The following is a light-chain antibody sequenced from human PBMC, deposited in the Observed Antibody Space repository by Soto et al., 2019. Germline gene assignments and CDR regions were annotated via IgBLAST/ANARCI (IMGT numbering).Light chain of an antibody. Sequence: QSVLSQPPSASGTSGQRVTISCSGSRSNIGYNGEQWFQQQDPITTPKLLIYSNDHRPSGVPDRFSGSKSGTSASLAISGLQSGDEVYYYCATWDERLNGWVFGGGTKLTVL. CDR3: ATWDERLNGWV. CDR2: SND. CDR1: RSNIGYNG. J-gene: IGLJ3*02. V-gene: IGLV1-44*01.